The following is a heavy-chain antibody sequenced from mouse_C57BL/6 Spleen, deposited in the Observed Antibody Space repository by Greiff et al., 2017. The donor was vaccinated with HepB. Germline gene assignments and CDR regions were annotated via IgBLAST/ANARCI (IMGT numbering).Heavy chain of an antibody. CDR3: ARDVIERGLRDAMDY. CDR2: IYPGSGST. CDR1: GYTFTSYW. J-gene: IGHJ4*01. D-gene: IGHD2-4*01. V-gene: IGHV1-55*01. Sequence: QVQLQQSGAELVKPGASVKMSCKASGYTFTSYWITWVKPRPGQGLEWIGDIYPGSGSTNYNEKFKSKATLTVDTSSSTASMQLSSLTAADSAVYYRARDVIERGLRDAMDYWGQGASVTVSS.